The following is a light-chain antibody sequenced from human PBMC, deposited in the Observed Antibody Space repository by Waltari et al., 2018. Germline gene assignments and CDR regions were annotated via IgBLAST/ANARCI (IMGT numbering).Light chain of an antibody. J-gene: IGLJ3*02. CDR1: RSDVGAYHH. CDR2: EVT. V-gene: IGLV2-8*01. Sequence: QSALTPPPSASGSPGQSVTIPCIGTRSDVGAYHHVSWYPQYPYKAPTLLIYEVTKRPAGVPDRFSVFKSGNTASLTVSGLQAEDEADYYCSSLGDSGTWLFGGGTKVTVL. CDR3: SSLGDSGTWL.